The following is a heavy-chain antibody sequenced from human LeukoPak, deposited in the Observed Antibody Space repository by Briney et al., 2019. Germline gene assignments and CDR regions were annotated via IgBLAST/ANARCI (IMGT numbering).Heavy chain of an antibody. Sequence: GGSLRLSCAASGFRFGSYWIAWVRQAPGKGLEWVANIKEDGSEKYYVDSVKGRFTISRDNAKNSLSLQMSSLRVEDTAVYYCAKKYYDVSASYFRIYYFDCWGQGTLVTVSS. CDR3: AKKYYDVSASYFRIYYFDC. CDR2: IKEDGSEK. CDR1: GFRFGSYW. V-gene: IGHV3-7*01. J-gene: IGHJ4*02. D-gene: IGHD3-22*01.